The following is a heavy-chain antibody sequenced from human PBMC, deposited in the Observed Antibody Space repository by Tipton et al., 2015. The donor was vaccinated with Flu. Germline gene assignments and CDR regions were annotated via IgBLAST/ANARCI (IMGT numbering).Heavy chain of an antibody. V-gene: IGHV3-53*01. CDR3: ARDMGRGYGEWDS. CDR2: IYTAGRT. Sequence: LRLSCAASGFTVTNNYVTWVRQAPGKGLEWVSVIYTAGRTKSADSVKGRFTISRDISKNMVYLQMNNLRVDDTAMYYCARDMGRGYGEWDSWGQGTLVTVSS. J-gene: IGHJ4*02. CDR1: GFTVTNNY. D-gene: IGHD3-10*01.